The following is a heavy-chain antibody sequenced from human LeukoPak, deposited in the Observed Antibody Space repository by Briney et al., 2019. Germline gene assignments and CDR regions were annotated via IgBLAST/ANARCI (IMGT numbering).Heavy chain of an antibody. D-gene: IGHD3-22*01. CDR1: GFTFSSYW. CDR3: ARGTSETYYYDSSGYGPWTG. CDR2: IKQDGSEK. Sequence: PGGSLRLSCAASGFTFSSYWMSWVRQAPGKGLEWVANIKQDGSEKYYVDSVKGRFTISRDNAKNSLYLQMNSLRAEDTAVHYCARGTSETYYYDSSGYGPWTGWGQGTLVTVSS. J-gene: IGHJ4*02. V-gene: IGHV3-7*01.